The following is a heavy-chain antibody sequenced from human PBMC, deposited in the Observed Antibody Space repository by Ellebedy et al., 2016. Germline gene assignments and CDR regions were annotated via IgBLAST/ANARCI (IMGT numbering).Heavy chain of an antibody. J-gene: IGHJ4*02. CDR2: FDPEDGET. Sequence: ASVKVSCKVSGYTLTELSMHWVRQAPGKGLEWMGGFDPEDGETIYAQKFQGRVTMTEDTSTDTAYMELSSLRSEDTAVYYCATPSDGSRHGWNEYWGQGTLVTVSS. D-gene: IGHD1-1*01. CDR1: GYTLTELS. V-gene: IGHV1-24*01. CDR3: ATPSDGSRHGWNEY.